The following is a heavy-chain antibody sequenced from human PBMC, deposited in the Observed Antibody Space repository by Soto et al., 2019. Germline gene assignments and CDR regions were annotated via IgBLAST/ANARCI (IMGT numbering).Heavy chain of an antibody. CDR2: ISGSGGST. CDR1: GFTFSSYA. CDR3: AKERYYDSREIYYFDY. Sequence: GGSLRLSCAASGFTFSSYAMSWVRQAPGKGLEWVSAISGSGGSTYYADSVKGRFTISRDNSKNTLYLQMNSLRAEDTAVYYCAKERYYDSREIYYFDYWGQGTLVTVSS. J-gene: IGHJ4*02. D-gene: IGHD3-22*01. V-gene: IGHV3-23*01.